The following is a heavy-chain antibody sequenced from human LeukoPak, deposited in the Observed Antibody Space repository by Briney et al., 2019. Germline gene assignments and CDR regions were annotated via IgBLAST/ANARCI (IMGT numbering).Heavy chain of an antibody. CDR2: IIPILGIA. Sequence: SVKVSCKASGGTFSSYAISWVRQAPGQGLEWMGRIIPILGIANYAQKFQGRVTITADKSTSTAYMELSSLRSEDTAVYYCAREGRAAAGPEDYWGQGTLVTVSS. J-gene: IGHJ4*02. CDR3: AREGRAAAGPEDY. D-gene: IGHD6-13*01. V-gene: IGHV1-69*04. CDR1: GGTFSSYA.